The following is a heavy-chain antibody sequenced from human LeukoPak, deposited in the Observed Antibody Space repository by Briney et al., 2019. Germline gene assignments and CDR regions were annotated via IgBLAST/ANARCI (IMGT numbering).Heavy chain of an antibody. V-gene: IGHV3-7*01. J-gene: IGHJ4*02. Sequence: PGGSLRLSCAASGFTFSGSAMHWVRQAPGKGLEWVANIKQDGSEKYYVDSVKGRFTISRDNAKNSLYLQMNSLRAEDTAVYYCAREGARYYDSSGYYFDYWGQGTLVTASS. CDR1: GFTFSGSA. D-gene: IGHD3-22*01. CDR3: AREGARYYDSSGYYFDY. CDR2: IKQDGSEK.